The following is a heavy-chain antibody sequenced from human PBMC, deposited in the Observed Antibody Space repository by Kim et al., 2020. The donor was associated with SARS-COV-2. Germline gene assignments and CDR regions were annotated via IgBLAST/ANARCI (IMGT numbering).Heavy chain of an antibody. D-gene: IGHD3-22*01. CDR3: TRDYDSRGYYGSGGY. CDR1: GFPFANYA. V-gene: IGHV3-49*03. CDR2: IRSKNYGGTT. J-gene: IGHJ4*02. Sequence: GGSLRLSCTTSGFPFANYAVSWFRQAPGKGLEWVGLIRSKNYGGTTEYAASVQGRFTISRDDSKSIAYLQLNSLKTEDTAVYYCTRDYDSRGYYGSGGYWGQGTLVTVSS.